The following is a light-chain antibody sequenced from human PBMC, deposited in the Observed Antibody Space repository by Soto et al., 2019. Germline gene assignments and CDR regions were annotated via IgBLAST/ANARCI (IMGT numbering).Light chain of an antibody. V-gene: IGLV2-14*01. Sequence: QSVLTQPASVSGSPGQSITISCTGTSSDVGGYNYVSWYQQHPGKAPKLMIYGVSNRPSGVSNRFSGSKSDNTASLTISALQAEDEADYYCTSYTSSTTWVFGRGTKVTV. CDR2: GVS. CDR3: TSYTSSTTWV. J-gene: IGLJ3*02. CDR1: SSDVGGYNY.